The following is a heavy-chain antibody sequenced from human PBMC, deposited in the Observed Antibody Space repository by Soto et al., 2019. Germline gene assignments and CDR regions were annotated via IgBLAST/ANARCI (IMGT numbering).Heavy chain of an antibody. D-gene: IGHD2-8*01. CDR3: ARAPMVLSRSYFDP. CDR1: GGSIGNFY. Sequence: SETLSLTCTVSGGSIGNFYWSWIRQPPGKGLEWIGYISYSGNTNYNPSLKSRVSISVDTSKNQLSLKLTSVTAADTAVYYCARAPMVLSRSYFDPWGQGTPVTVSS. CDR2: ISYSGNT. J-gene: IGHJ5*02. V-gene: IGHV4-59*01.